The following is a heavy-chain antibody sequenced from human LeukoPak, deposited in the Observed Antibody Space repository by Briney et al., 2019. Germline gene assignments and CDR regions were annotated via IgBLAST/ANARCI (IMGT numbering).Heavy chain of an antibody. Sequence: PSQTLSLTCAVSGGSIRSGGYSWSWIRQPPGKGLEWIGSIYYSVSAYYNPSLKSRVTISVDKSKNQFSLKLSSVTAADTAVYYCARLAVAVAGTYYYYYYMDVWGKGTTVTISS. CDR1: GGSIRSGGYS. D-gene: IGHD6-19*01. J-gene: IGHJ6*03. CDR3: ARLAVAVAGTYYYYYYMDV. CDR2: IYYSVSA. V-gene: IGHV4-30-4*07.